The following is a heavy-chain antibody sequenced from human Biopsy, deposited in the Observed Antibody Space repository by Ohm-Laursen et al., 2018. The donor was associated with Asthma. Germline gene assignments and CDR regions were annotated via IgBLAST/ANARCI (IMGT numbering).Heavy chain of an antibody. CDR3: ARIPRRSGSYFVDY. Sequence: SDTLSLTCTVSGGSIGIYYWGWTRQPPGKGLEYIGYTHYSGTTNTDPSLTGRVTMSVDTSKNQFSLRLSSVTAADTAMYYCARIPRRSGSYFVDYWGQGTLVTVSS. J-gene: IGHJ4*02. CDR2: THYSGTT. D-gene: IGHD3-22*01. CDR1: GGSIGIYY. V-gene: IGHV4-59*07.